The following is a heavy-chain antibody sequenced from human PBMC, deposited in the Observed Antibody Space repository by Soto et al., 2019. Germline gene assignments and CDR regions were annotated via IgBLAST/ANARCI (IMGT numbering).Heavy chain of an antibody. CDR2: IIPILGIA. V-gene: IGHV1-69*02. CDR1: GGTFSSYT. J-gene: IGHJ5*02. Sequence: GASVKVSCKASGGTFSSYTISWVRQAPGQGLEWMGRIIPILGIANYAQKFQGRVTITADKSTSTAYMELSSLRSEDTAVYYCASLYCSGGSCYPASTRSDWFDPWGQGTLVTVSS. D-gene: IGHD2-15*01. CDR3: ASLYCSGGSCYPASTRSDWFDP.